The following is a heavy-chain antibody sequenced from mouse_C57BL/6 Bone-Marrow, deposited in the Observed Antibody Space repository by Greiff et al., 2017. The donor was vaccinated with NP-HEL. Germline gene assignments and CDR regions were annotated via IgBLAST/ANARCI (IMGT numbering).Heavy chain of an antibody. CDR3: AKRGYYDGGGYFDV. CDR2: LWRGGST. D-gene: IGHD1-1*02. Sequence: VKLMESGPGLVQPSQSLSITCTVSGFSLTSYGVHWVRQSPGKGLEWLGVLWRGGSTEYNAAFMSRLSITKDNSKSQVFFKMNSLQADDTAIYYCAKRGYYDGGGYFDVWGTGTTVTVSS. J-gene: IGHJ1*03. V-gene: IGHV2-5*01. CDR1: GFSLTSYG.